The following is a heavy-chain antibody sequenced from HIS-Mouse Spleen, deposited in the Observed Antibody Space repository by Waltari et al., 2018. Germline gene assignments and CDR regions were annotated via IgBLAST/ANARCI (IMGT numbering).Heavy chain of an antibody. CDR3: AREIPYSSSWYDWYFDL. J-gene: IGHJ2*01. CDR1: GGSISSSRYY. CDR2: IYYSGST. V-gene: IGHV4-39*07. Sequence: QLQLQESGPGLVKPSENLSLTCTVSGGSISSSRYYWGWIRQPPGKGLEWIGSIYYSGSTYYNPSLKSRVTISVDTSKNQFSLKLSSVTAADTAVYYCAREIPYSSSWYDWYFDLWGRGTLVTVSS. D-gene: IGHD6-13*01.